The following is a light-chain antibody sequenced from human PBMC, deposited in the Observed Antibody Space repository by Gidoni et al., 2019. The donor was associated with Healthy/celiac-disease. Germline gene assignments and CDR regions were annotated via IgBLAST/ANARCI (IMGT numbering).Light chain of an antibody. Sequence: SSELTQPPSVSVSPGQTASITCTGDKLGDKYACWYQQKPGQSPVLVIYQDSKRPSGIPERFSGSNAGNTATLTSSGKQAMDEADYYCQAWDSSTGGVFGTGTKVTVL. CDR3: QAWDSSTGGV. J-gene: IGLJ1*01. CDR1: KLGDKY. CDR2: QDS. V-gene: IGLV3-1*01.